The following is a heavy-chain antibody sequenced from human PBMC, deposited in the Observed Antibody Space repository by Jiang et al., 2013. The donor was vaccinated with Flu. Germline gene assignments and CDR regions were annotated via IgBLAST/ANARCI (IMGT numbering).Heavy chain of an antibody. CDR1: GGTLSSYA. CDR2: IIPIFGTT. D-gene: IGHD6-13*01. V-gene: IGHV1-69*01. Sequence: AEVKKPGSSVKVSCKASGGTLSSYAISWVRQAPGQGLEWMGGIIPIFGTTNYAQKFEGRVTVTADASTKTAFMELSSLTSDDTAVYYCARENGISAAGSSWYFDLWGRGTLVTVSS. CDR3: ARENGISAAGSSWYFDL. J-gene: IGHJ2*01.